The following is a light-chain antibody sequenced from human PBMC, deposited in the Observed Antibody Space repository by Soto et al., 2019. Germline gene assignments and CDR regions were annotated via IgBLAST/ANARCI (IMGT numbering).Light chain of an antibody. CDR3: QQYGSSPTWT. CDR1: QSVSSSY. CDR2: GAS. Sequence: DIVLTQSPGTLSLSPGERATLSCRASQSVSSSYLAWYQQKPGQAPRLLIYGASSRATGIPDGFSGSGSGTDFTLTISRLEPEDFAVYYCQQYGSSPTWTFGQGTKV. V-gene: IGKV3-20*01. J-gene: IGKJ1*01.